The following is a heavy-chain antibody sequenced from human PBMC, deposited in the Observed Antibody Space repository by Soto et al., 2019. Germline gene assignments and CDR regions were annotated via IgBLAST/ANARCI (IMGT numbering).Heavy chain of an antibody. J-gene: IGHJ3*02. CDR2: IIPIFGTA. CDR3: ARTETTGAFDI. CDR1: GGTFSSYA. V-gene: IGHV1-69*06. D-gene: IGHD4-17*01. Sequence: GASVKVFCKASGGTFSSYAISWVRQAPGQGLEWMGGIIPIFGTANYAQKFQGRVTITADKSTSTAYMELSSLRSEDTAVYYCARTETTGAFDIWGQGTMVTVSS.